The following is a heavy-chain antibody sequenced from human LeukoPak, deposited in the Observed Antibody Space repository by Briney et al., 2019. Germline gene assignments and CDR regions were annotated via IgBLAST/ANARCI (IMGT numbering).Heavy chain of an antibody. CDR1: GGSLSTYY. Sequence: PSETLSLICTVSGGSLSTYYRNWIRQPPGKGLEWIGYIYHSGSTKYNPSLKSRITISVDTSKNQFSLKLSSVTAADTAVYYCARVTGGSGSYYSPYYYYYMDVWGKGTTVTISS. CDR2: IYHSGST. J-gene: IGHJ6*03. V-gene: IGHV4-59*01. CDR3: ARVTGGSGSYYSPYYYYYMDV. D-gene: IGHD3-10*01.